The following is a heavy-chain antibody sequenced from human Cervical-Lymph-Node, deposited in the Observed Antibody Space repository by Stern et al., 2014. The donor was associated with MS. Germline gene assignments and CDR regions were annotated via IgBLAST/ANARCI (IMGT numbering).Heavy chain of an antibody. V-gene: IGHV5-51*01. D-gene: IGHD6-13*01. J-gene: IGHJ6*02. CDR2: IYPADSDT. Sequence: EVHLVESGAEVKKPGESLKISCKGSGYNFPNYWIGLVRQMHGKGLEWMGIIYPADSDTTSSPSFQGQVTLSVDKSITTAYLEWSSLKASDTAMYFCARREGYYYGMDVWGQGTTVTVSS. CDR1: GYNFPNYW. CDR3: ARREGYYYGMDV.